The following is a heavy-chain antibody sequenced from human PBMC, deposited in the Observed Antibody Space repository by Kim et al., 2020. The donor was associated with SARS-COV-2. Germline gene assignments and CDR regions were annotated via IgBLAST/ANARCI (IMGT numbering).Heavy chain of an antibody. CDR1: GGSISSSSYY. V-gene: IGHV4-39*01. J-gene: IGHJ5*02. CDR3: ARRYCSSTSCSAFDP. Sequence: SETLSLTCTVSGGSISSSSYYWGWIRQPPGKGLEWIGSIYYSGSTYYNPSLKSRVTISVDTSKNQFSLKLSSVTAADTAVYYCARRYCSSTSCSAFDPWGQGTLVTVSS. D-gene: IGHD2-2*01. CDR2: IYYSGST.